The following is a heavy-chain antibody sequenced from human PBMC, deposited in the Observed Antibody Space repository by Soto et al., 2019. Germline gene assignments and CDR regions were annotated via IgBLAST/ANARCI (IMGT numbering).Heavy chain of an antibody. CDR2: INTYGDSI. D-gene: IGHD3-10*01. CDR1: GFTFSSYW. CDR3: ARDAWFGELSLGY. J-gene: IGHJ4*02. Sequence: GGSLRLSCAASGFTFSSYWMHWVRQAPGKGLVWVSRINTYGDSIDYADSVKGRFTISRDNAKNTLYLQMNSLRVEDTAVYYCARDAWFGELSLGYWGQGPLV. V-gene: IGHV3-74*01.